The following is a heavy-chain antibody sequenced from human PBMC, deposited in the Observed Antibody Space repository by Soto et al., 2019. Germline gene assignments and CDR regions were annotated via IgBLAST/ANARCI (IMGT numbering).Heavy chain of an antibody. V-gene: IGHV4-31*03. Sequence: PSETLSLTCTVSGGSISSGGYYWSWIRQHPGKGLEWIGYIYYSGSTYYNPSLKSRVTISVDTSKNQFSLKLSSVTAADTAVYYCAKRTLGYCSGGSCYSGWFDPWGQGTLVTVSS. CDR2: IYYSGST. CDR1: GGSISSGGYY. J-gene: IGHJ5*02. D-gene: IGHD2-15*01. CDR3: AKRTLGYCSGGSCYSGWFDP.